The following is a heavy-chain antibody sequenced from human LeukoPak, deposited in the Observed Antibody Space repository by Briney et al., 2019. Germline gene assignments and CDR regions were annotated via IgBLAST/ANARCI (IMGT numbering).Heavy chain of an antibody. Sequence: GGSLRLSCAASGFTFSSYAMHWIRQAPGKGLEWVAVISYDGSNKYYADSVKGRFTISRDNAKNTLYLQMNSLRVDDTAVYYCARDPKYGDLDYWGLGTLVTVSS. CDR3: ARDPKYGDLDY. CDR1: GFTFSSYA. CDR2: ISYDGSNK. V-gene: IGHV3-30-3*01. D-gene: IGHD4-17*01. J-gene: IGHJ4*02.